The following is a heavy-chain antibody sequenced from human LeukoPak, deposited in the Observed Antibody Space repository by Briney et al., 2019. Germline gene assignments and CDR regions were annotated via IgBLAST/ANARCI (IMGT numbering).Heavy chain of an antibody. D-gene: IGHD3-22*01. CDR3: AREPVKAPTPYYYYYMDV. V-gene: IGHV1-18*01. CDR2: ISGYNGNT. CDR1: GYTFTSYG. Sequence: GASVKVSCKASGYTFTSYGISWVRQAPGQGLEWMGWISGYNGNTNYAQKLQGRVTMTTDTSTSTAYMELRSLRSDDTAVYYCAREPVKAPTPYYYYYMDVWGKGTTVTVSS. J-gene: IGHJ6*03.